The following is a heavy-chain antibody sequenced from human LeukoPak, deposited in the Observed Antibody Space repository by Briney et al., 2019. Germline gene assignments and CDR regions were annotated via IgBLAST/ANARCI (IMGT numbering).Heavy chain of an antibody. V-gene: IGHV3-23*01. J-gene: IGHJ4*02. CDR2: ISGSGDNT. Sequence: GGSLRLSCAASGFTFSSYAMSWVRQAPGKGLEWVSGISGSGDNTYYADSVKGRLTISRDNSKDTLYVQVNSLGTEDTAAYYCAKGSYYDSSGSFYFDYWGQGTLVTVSS. CDR3: AKGSYYDSSGSFYFDY. D-gene: IGHD3-22*01. CDR1: GFTFSSYA.